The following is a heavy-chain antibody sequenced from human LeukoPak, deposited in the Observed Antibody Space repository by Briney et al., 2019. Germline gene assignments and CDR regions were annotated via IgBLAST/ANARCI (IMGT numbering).Heavy chain of an antibody. V-gene: IGHV3-23*01. CDR1: GFTLNIYG. CDR2: VGGGNDI. D-gene: IGHD3-10*01. Sequence: GSLRLSCAASGFTLNIYGMSWVRQAPGNGLEWVSSVGGGNDIHYADSVKGRFTGSRDDAKSTVYLQMNSLRAEDTAVYYCAKDRSGSKNNWFDPWGQGTLVTVSS. CDR3: AKDRSGSKNNWFDP. J-gene: IGHJ5*02.